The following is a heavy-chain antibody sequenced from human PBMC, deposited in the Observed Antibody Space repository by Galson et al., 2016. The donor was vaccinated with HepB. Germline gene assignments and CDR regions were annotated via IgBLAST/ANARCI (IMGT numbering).Heavy chain of an antibody. V-gene: IGHV1-46*01. CDR1: GYTFTRYY. D-gene: IGHD3-22*01. Sequence: SVKVSCKASGYTFTRYYIHWVRQAPGQGLEWMGIINPTGGSTKDAPKFQGRVTMTRDTSTSTVYMELSSLRSEDTAVYFCARGGYYDSSGSLRYWGQGTTVTVSS. CDR2: INPTGGST. J-gene: IGHJ6*02. CDR3: ARGGYYDSSGSLRY.